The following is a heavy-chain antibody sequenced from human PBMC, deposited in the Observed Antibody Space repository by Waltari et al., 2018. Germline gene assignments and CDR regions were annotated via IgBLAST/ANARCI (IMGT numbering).Heavy chain of an antibody. D-gene: IGHD2-15*01. CDR1: GFTFSRSW. Sequence: EVQLVESGGGLVQPGGSLRLSCAASGFTFSRSWIHWVRQFPGKGLMWVSRINNDGSSTVYADSVKGRFTISRDDAKNTVSLQMNNLSAEDTALHYCARAGLLGAFDVWGQGTMVTVSS. V-gene: IGHV3-74*03. CDR3: ARAGLLGAFDV. J-gene: IGHJ3*01. CDR2: INNDGSST.